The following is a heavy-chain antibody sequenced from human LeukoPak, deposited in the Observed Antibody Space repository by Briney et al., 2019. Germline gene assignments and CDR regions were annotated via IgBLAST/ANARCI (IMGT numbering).Heavy chain of an antibody. V-gene: IGHV3-23*01. CDR2: ISGSGGST. J-gene: IGHJ3*02. CDR1: GFTFSSYA. CDR3: AKDYIPLGSAFDI. Sequence: PGGSLRLSCAASGFTFSSYAMSWVRQAPGKGLEWVSAISGSGGSTYYADSVKGRFTISRGNSKNTLYLQMNSLRAEDTAVYYCAKDYIPLGSAFDIWGQGTMVTVSS.